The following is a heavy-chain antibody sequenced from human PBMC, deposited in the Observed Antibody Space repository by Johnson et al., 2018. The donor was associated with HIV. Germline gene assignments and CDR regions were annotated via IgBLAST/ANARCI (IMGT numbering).Heavy chain of an antibody. Sequence: VQLVESGGGLVQPGGSLRLSCAASGFIVSSNYMSWVRQAPGKGLEWVSVIYSGGSTYYADSVKGRFTISRDNSKNTLYLQMNSLRAEDTAVYYCARVSDDYGGNPAAWGAFDIWGQGTMVIVSS. D-gene: IGHD4-23*01. CDR3: ARVSDDYGGNPAAWGAFDI. J-gene: IGHJ3*02. CDR1: GFIVSSNY. V-gene: IGHV3-66*01. CDR2: IYSGGST.